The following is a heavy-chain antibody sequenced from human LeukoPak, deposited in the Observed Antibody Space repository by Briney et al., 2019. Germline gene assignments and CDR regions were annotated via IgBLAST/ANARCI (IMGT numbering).Heavy chain of an antibody. CDR3: ARHRYSVGWPPEGAFES. Sequence: SETLSLTCAVYGVSFSDYYWSWLRQPPGKGVEGIGEINHTGSTSYNPSLKSRVTISVDTSKYQFSLKLSSVTAAVTAVYYGARHRYSVGWPPEGAFESWGQGTMVTVSS. J-gene: IGHJ3*02. V-gene: IGHV4-34*01. CDR2: INHTGST. D-gene: IGHD6-19*01. CDR1: GVSFSDYY.